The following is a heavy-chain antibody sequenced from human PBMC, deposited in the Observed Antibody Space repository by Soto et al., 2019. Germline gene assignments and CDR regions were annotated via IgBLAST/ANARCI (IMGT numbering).Heavy chain of an antibody. V-gene: IGHV3-30*18. CDR2: ISYDGSNT. CDR3: AKTLSPPGWYWFAP. CDR1: GFTFSSYG. Sequence: QVQLVESGGGVVQPGRSLRLSCAASGFTFSSYGMHWVRQAPGKGLEWVAVISYDGSNTYYADSVKGRFTISRDNSKNTLYLQMNSLRAEDTAVYYCAKTLSPPGWYWFAPWGQGTLVTVSS. D-gene: IGHD6-19*01. J-gene: IGHJ5*02.